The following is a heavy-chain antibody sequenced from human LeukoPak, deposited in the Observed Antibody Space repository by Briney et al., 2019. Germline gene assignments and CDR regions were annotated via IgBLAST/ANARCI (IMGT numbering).Heavy chain of an antibody. V-gene: IGHV3-7*01. J-gene: IGHJ4*02. CDR1: GFTFSSYG. Sequence: GGSLRLSCAASGFTFSSYGMHWVRQAPGKGLEWVGNIKQDGSEKYYMDSVKGRFTISRDNAKNSVYLQMNSLRVEDTAVYYCARDFRFHDDYWGQGTLVTVSS. CDR2: IKQDGSEK. CDR3: ARDFRFHDDY.